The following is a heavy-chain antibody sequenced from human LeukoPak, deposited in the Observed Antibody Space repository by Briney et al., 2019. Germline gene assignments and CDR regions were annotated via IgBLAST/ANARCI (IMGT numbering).Heavy chain of an antibody. CDR2: IYYSGST. CDR3: ARISRGAHFDY. CDR1: GGSISSYY. V-gene: IGHV4-59*08. J-gene: IGHJ4*02. Sequence: PSETLSLTCTVSGGSISSYYWSWLRQPPGKGLEWIGYIYYSGSTNYNPSLKSRVTISVDTSKNQFSLKLSSVTAADTAVYYCARISRGAHFDYWGQGTLVTVSS. D-gene: IGHD5-12*01.